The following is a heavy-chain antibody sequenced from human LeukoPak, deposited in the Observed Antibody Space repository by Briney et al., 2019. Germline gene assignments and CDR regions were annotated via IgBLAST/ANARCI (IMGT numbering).Heavy chain of an antibody. CDR2: IKKDGSEK. V-gene: IGHV3-7*01. Sequence: GGSLRLSCAASGFTFSSYWMSWVRQAPGKGLEWVGHIKKDGSEKYYADSVKGGVTISRDNAKNYVYMQMNRLRGEATALYYCAKGGRHSISWYEYSGQGTLFTVSS. CDR1: GFTFSSYW. J-gene: IGHJ4*02. D-gene: IGHD6-13*01. CDR3: AKGGRHSISWYEY.